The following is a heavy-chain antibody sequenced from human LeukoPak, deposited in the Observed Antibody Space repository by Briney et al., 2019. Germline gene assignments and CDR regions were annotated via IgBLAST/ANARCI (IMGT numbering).Heavy chain of an antibody. J-gene: IGHJ6*02. CDR2: ISYDGSNK. CDR3: AKVRGVVAATHYYYYGMDV. CDR1: GFTFSSYG. D-gene: IGHD2-15*01. V-gene: IGHV3-30*18. Sequence: GSLRLSCAASGFTFSSYGMHWVRQAPGKGLEWVAVISYDGSNKYYADSVKGRFTISRDNSKNTLYLQMNSLRAEDTAVYYCAKVRGVVAATHYYYYGMDVWGQGTTVTVSS.